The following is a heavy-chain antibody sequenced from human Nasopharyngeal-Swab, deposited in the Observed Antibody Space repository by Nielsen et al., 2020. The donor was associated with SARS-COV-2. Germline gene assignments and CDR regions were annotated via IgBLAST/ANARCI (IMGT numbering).Heavy chain of an antibody. J-gene: IGHJ4*02. CDR2: IRSKGNNYAT. Sequence: GGSLRLSCAASGFTFSDSAIHWVRQASGEGLEGVARIRSKGNNYATAYSASVKGRFIIFRDDPTNTAYLQMNSLKTEDTAVYYCTRCGGGCYSGRDYWGQGTLVTVSS. CDR3: TRCGGGCYSGRDY. CDR1: GFTFSDSA. V-gene: IGHV3-73*01. D-gene: IGHD2-21*02.